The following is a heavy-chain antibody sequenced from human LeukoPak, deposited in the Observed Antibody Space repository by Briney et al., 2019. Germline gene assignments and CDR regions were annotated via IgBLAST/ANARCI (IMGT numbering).Heavy chain of an antibody. J-gene: IGHJ4*02. Sequence: PGGSLRLSCAASGFRFDDHGMSWVRQVPEKGLEWVSGINWNGASTGYGDSVKGRFTISRDNAKNSLYLQMNSLRAEDTALYYCAGGDRNGWYFDYWGQGILVTVSS. CDR2: INWNGAST. V-gene: IGHV3-20*04. D-gene: IGHD6-19*01. CDR1: GFRFDDHG. CDR3: AGGDRNGWYFDY.